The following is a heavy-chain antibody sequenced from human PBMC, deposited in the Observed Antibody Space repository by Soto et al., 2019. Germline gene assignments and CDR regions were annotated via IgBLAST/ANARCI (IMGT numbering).Heavy chain of an antibody. CDR1: GFTFSDYY. Sequence: PVGSLRLSCAASGFTFSDYYMSWIRQAPGKGLEWVSYISSSSSYTNYADSVKGRFTISRDNAENSLYLQMNSLRAEDTAVYYCARDIPYYYGMDVWGQGTTVTVSS. J-gene: IGHJ6*02. V-gene: IGHV3-11*06. CDR2: ISSSSSYT. CDR3: ARDIPYYYGMDV.